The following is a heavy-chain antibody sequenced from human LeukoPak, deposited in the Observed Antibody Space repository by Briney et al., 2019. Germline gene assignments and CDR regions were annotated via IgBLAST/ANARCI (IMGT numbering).Heavy chain of an antibody. CDR2: IHYSGST. Sequence: SQTLSLTCTVSGDSISKSSYYWVWIRQPPGKGLEWIGSIHYSGSTYYNPSLKSRVAKSIDTSKNQFSLKLSSVTAADTAVYYCARLRSGSSLNSWGQGTLVTVSS. D-gene: IGHD3-10*01. V-gene: IGHV4-39*01. J-gene: IGHJ4*02. CDR1: GDSISKSSYY. CDR3: ARLRSGSSLNS.